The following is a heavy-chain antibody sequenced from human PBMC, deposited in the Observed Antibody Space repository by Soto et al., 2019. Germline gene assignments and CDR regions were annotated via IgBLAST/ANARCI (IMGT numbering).Heavy chain of an antibody. CDR2: INTYNSDT. CDR1: GYAFTSYG. J-gene: IGHJ4*02. V-gene: IGHV1-18*04. CDR3: VRDDRDSCRGGNCFSLDY. Sequence: QVHLVQSGAEVKKPGASVKVSCKASGYAFTSYGMSWVRQAPGQGLEWMGWINTYNSDTNSATRLQGRITMTTDTSTITAYMELRCLTSADTAVYYCVRDDRDSCRGGNCFSLDYWGQGTVVRVSS. D-gene: IGHD2-15*01.